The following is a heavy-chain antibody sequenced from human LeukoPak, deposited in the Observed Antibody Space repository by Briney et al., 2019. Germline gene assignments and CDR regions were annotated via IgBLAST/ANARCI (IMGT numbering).Heavy chain of an antibody. CDR2: INPNSGGT. D-gene: IGHD3-22*01. V-gene: IGHV1-2*02. J-gene: IGHJ4*02. CDR1: GYTFTGYY. Sequence: ASVKVSCKSSGYTFTGYYMHWVRQAPGQGLEWMGWINPNSGGTNYAQKFQGRVTMTRDTSISTAYMELSRLRSDDTAVYYCARATYYYDSSGYYVPFDYWGQGTLVTVSS. CDR3: ARATYYYDSSGYYVPFDY.